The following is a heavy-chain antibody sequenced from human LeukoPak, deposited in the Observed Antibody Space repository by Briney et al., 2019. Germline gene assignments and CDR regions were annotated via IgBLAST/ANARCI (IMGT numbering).Heavy chain of an antibody. CDR1: GFTFSSYA. V-gene: IGHV3-23*01. Sequence: GGSLRLSCAASGFTFSSYAMSWVRQAPGKGVEWVSAISGSGGSTYYADSVKGRFTISRDNSKNTLYLQMNSLRAEDTAVYYCAKDAKRNYDFWDRFDYWGQGTLVTVSS. CDR3: AKDAKRNYDFWDRFDY. CDR2: ISGSGGST. D-gene: IGHD3-3*01. J-gene: IGHJ4*02.